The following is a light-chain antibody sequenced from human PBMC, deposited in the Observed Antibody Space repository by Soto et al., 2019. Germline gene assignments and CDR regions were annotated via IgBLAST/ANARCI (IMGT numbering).Light chain of an antibody. V-gene: IGKV3-20*01. Sequence: EIVLTQSRGTLSLRLAKRATISCRASQSVSSSYLAWYQQKPGQAPRLLIYGASSRATGIPDRFSGSGSGTDFTLAISRLEPEDFAVYFCQQYGSSPWTFGQGTKVDIK. CDR1: QSVSSSY. CDR3: QQYGSSPWT. J-gene: IGKJ1*01. CDR2: GAS.